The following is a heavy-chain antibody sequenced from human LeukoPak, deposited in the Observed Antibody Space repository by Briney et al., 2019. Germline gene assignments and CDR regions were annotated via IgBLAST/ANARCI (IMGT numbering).Heavy chain of an antibody. CDR1: GFTFSSYS. Sequence: LTGGSLRLSCAASGFTFSSYSVNWVRRAPGKGLEWVSYISSSSSTIYYADSVKGRFTISRDNAKNSLYLQMNSLRAEDTAVYYCAGEYSSSFCWGQGTLVTVSS. CDR3: AGEYSSSFC. J-gene: IGHJ4*02. D-gene: IGHD6-6*01. V-gene: IGHV3-48*01. CDR2: ISSSSSTI.